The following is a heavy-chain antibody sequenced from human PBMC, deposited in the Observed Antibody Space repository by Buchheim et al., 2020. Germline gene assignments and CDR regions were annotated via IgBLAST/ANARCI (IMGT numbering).Heavy chain of an antibody. V-gene: IGHV3-30-3*01. D-gene: IGHD3-22*01. CDR2: ISYDGSKK. J-gene: IGHJ4*02. CDR3: ARGDRYFDY. Sequence: QVQLVESGGGVVQPGRSLRLPCAASGFTFSSYAMHWVRQAPGKGLEWVAVISYDGSKKYYADSVKGRVTISRDNSKNTLYPQMNSLRAEDTAVYYCARGDRYFDYWGQGTL. CDR1: GFTFSSYA.